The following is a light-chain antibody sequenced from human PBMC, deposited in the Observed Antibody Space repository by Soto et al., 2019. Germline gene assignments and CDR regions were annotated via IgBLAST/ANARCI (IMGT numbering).Light chain of an antibody. CDR2: GAS. Sequence: IVLTQSPGTLSLSPGERVTLSCRASQTVISTYLAWYQQKPGQAPRLLIYGASSRATGIPDRFSGSGSGTDFTLTISRLEPEDFAVYICQQYGSSPPTFGQGTKLEIK. V-gene: IGKV3-20*01. CDR1: QTVISTY. J-gene: IGKJ2*01. CDR3: QQYGSSPPT.